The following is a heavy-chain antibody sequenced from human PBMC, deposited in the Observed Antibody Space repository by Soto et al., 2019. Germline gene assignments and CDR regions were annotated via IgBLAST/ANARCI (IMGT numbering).Heavy chain of an antibody. Sequence: SETLSLTCAVYGGSFSGYYWSWIRQPPGKGLEWIGEINHSGSTNYNPSLKSRVTISVDTSKNQFSLKLSSVTAADTAVYYCARGLGYCSSTSCYRRPAYNWFDPWGQGTLVTV. CDR2: INHSGST. J-gene: IGHJ5*02. CDR3: ARGLGYCSSTSCYRRPAYNWFDP. D-gene: IGHD2-2*01. V-gene: IGHV4-34*01. CDR1: GGSFSGYY.